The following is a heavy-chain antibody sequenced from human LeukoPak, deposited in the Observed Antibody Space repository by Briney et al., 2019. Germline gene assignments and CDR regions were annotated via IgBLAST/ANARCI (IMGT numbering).Heavy chain of an antibody. CDR3: ARDGYDSSGYHDY. CDR1: GYTFTGYY. Sequence: ASVKVSCKASGYTFTGYYMHWVRQAPGQGLEWMGRINPNSGGTNYAQKFQGRVTMTRDTSTSTVYMELSSLRSEDTAVYYCARDGYDSSGYHDYWGQGTLVTVSS. D-gene: IGHD3-22*01. V-gene: IGHV1-2*06. CDR2: INPNSGGT. J-gene: IGHJ4*02.